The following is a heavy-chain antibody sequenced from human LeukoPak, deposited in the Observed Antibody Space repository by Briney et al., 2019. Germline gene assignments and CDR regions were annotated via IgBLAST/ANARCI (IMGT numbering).Heavy chain of an antibody. D-gene: IGHD4-11*01. J-gene: IGHJ4*02. CDR3: ARSPDYSRFDY. Sequence: GASVKVSCKTSGYTFTGYYIHWVRQAPGQGLEWMGWINPSTGDTIYAQKFQGRVTVTRHTSINTAYMELSRLRSDDTAVYHCARSPDYSRFDYWGQGTLVTVSS. CDR2: INPSTGDT. CDR1: GYTFTGYY. V-gene: IGHV1-2*02.